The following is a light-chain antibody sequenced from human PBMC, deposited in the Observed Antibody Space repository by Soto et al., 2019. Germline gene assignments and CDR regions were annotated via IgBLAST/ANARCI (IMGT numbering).Light chain of an antibody. CDR1: QSVSNTY. Sequence: EIVLTQSPGTLSLSPGERATLSCRASQSVSNTYLAWYQQKPGQAPRLLIYAASSRATGIPDRFSGSGSGTDFTLTISRLEPEDFAVYYCQQYGSSSEITFGQGTRLEIK. CDR2: AAS. V-gene: IGKV3-20*01. J-gene: IGKJ5*01. CDR3: QQYGSSSEIT.